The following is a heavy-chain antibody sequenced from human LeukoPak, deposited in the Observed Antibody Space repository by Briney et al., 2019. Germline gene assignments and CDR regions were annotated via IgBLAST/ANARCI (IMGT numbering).Heavy chain of an antibody. CDR2: INAGNGNT. D-gene: IGHD3-10*01. CDR1: GYTFTNYA. V-gene: IGHV1-3*01. CDR3: ATYYGSGSYHSDYYYYGMDV. Sequence: ASVKVSCKASGYTFTNYAMHWVRQAPGQRLEWMGWINAGNGNTKCSEKFQGRVTITRDTSASTAYMELSSLRSEDTAVYFCATYYGSGSYHSDYYYYGMDVWGKGTTVTVSS. J-gene: IGHJ6*04.